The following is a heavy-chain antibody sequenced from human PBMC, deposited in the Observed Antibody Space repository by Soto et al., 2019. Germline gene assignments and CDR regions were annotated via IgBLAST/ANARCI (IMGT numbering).Heavy chain of an antibody. CDR2: ISAYNGNT. J-gene: IGHJ4*02. CDR1: GYTFTSYG. CDR3: ARFGHRDPVDY. V-gene: IGHV1-18*01. Sequence: ASVKVSCKASGYTFTSYGISWVRQGPGQGLEWMGWISAYNGNTNYAQKLQGRVTMTTDESTSTAYMELRSLRSDDTAVYYGARFGHRDPVDYCTQGSLVTVAA. D-gene: IGHD3-16*01.